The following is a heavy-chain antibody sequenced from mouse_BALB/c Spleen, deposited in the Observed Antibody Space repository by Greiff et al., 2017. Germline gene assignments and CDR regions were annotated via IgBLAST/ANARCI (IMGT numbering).Heavy chain of an antibody. Sequence: EVQLHQSGPELVKPGASVKMSCKASGYTFTSYVMHWVKQKPGQGLEWIGYINPYNDGTKYNEKFKGKATLTSDKSSSTAYMELSSLTSEDSAVYYCAREGDFAWFAYWGQGTLVTVSA. D-gene: IGHD3-3*01. V-gene: IGHV1-14*01. CDR2: INPYNDGT. CDR1: GYTFTSYV. CDR3: AREGDFAWFAY. J-gene: IGHJ3*01.